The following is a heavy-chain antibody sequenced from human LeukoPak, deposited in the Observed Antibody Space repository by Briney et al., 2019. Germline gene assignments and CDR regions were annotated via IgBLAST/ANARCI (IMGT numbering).Heavy chain of an antibody. Sequence: KPSETLSLTCTVSGDPISDYYWSWIRQSPGKGLEWIGEVYYGGSTHYNPSLKSRVTISLDTSKNQFSLRLRSVTSADTAVYYCARELDGNGGWFDPWGQGILVTVSS. V-gene: IGHV4-59*01. D-gene: IGHD5-24*01. CDR3: ARELDGNGGWFDP. CDR1: GDPISDYY. CDR2: VYYGGST. J-gene: IGHJ5*02.